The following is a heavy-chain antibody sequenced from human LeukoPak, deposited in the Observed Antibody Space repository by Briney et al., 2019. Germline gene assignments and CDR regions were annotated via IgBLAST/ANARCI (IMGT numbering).Heavy chain of an antibody. CDR2: INTNTGNP. CDR3: ARRAGTEQWLVDTPHYYYGMDV. J-gene: IGHJ6*02. Sequence: GASVKVSCKASGYTFTSYVMNWVRQAPGQGLEWMGWINTNTGNPTYAQGFTGRFVFSLDTSVSTAYLQISSLKAEDTAVYYCARRAGTEQWLVDTPHYYYGMDVWGQGTTVTVSS. D-gene: IGHD6-19*01. V-gene: IGHV7-4-1*02. CDR1: GYTFTSYV.